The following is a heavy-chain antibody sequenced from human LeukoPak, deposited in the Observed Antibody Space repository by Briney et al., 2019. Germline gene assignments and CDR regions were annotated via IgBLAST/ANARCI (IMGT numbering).Heavy chain of an antibody. CDR2: ITNKGTAYTT. J-gene: IGHJ4*02. V-gene: IGHV3-72*01. Sequence: GGSLRLSRAASGFTFSDPYMDWVRQAPGKGLEWVGRITNKGTAYTTQYAASVRGRFTISRDDSKNSLYLQMTSLKTEDTAVYYCAKYSSGWYVQYYFDYWGQGTPVTVSS. CDR3: AKYSSGWYVQYYFDY. D-gene: IGHD6-19*01. CDR1: GFTFSDPY.